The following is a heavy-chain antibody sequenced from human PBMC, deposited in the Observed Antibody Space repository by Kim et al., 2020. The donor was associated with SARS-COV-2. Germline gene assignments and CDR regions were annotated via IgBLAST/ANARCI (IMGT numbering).Heavy chain of an antibody. V-gene: IGHV4-61*03. J-gene: IGHJ3*02. CDR1: GDTIKSGRYY. Sequence: SETLSLTCSVSGDTIKSGRYYWSWIRQPPGKGLEWLGYLYDSGITNYNPSLKRRLTISVDASKTHFSLKLSSVTAADTAVYFCARGPDGISPAQRPRAFEIWGQGTVVTVFS. CDR3: ARGPDGISPAQRPRAFEI. D-gene: IGHD1-1*01. CDR2: LYDSGIT.